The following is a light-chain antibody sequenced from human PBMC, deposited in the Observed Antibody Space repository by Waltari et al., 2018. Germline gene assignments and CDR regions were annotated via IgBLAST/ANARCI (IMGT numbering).Light chain of an antibody. V-gene: IGKV3-15*01. CDR2: NAS. Sequence: ETVMTQSPATLSVSPGERASLYCGGSRSVDTYVAWYQQKVGQSPRLIIYNASTRASGVPARFSGSGSGTAFTLIINDLQTDDSALYFCQQYGTWPPDTFGQGTKVEIK. CDR1: RSVDTY. J-gene: IGKJ2*01. CDR3: QQYGTWPPDT.